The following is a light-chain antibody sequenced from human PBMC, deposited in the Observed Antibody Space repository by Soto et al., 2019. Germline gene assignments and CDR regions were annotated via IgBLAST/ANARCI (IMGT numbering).Light chain of an antibody. CDR3: QQSDSTPYT. J-gene: IGKJ2*01. V-gene: IGKV1-39*01. Sequence: DIQMTQSPSTLSASVGDRVAMTCRAGQSISSWLAWYQQKPGKAPRLLIYDASSLLSGVPSRFSGSGSGTDFTLTIASLQPEDFSTYYCQQSDSTPYTFGQGTKVDI. CDR2: DAS. CDR1: QSISSW.